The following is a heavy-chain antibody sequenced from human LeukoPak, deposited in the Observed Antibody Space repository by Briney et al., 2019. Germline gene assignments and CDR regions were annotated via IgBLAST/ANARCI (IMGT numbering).Heavy chain of an antibody. D-gene: IGHD2-15*01. CDR3: ARNLGYCSGETCYYFDP. Sequence: GGSLRLSCVASGFTFSDFYMSWLRQAPGKGLEWVSYITNTGNTFHYADSVKGRFTISRDNAKNSLYLQMNSLTDDDTAVYYCARNLGYCSGETCYYFDPWGLGTLVTVSS. CDR2: ITNTGNTF. J-gene: IGHJ5*02. V-gene: IGHV3-11*04. CDR1: GFTFSDFY.